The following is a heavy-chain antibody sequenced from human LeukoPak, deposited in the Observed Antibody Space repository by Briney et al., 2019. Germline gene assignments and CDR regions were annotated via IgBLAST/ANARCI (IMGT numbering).Heavy chain of an antibody. J-gene: IGHJ4*02. V-gene: IGHV3-30-3*01. Sequence: GGSLRLSCAASGFTFSSYAMHWVRQAPGKGLEWVAVISYDGSNKYYADSVKGRFTISRDNSKNTLYLQMNSLRAEDTAVYYCARDPAAPEGYFDYWGQGTLVTVSS. CDR3: ARDPAAPEGYFDY. CDR2: ISYDGSNK. CDR1: GFTFSSYA. D-gene: IGHD2-2*01.